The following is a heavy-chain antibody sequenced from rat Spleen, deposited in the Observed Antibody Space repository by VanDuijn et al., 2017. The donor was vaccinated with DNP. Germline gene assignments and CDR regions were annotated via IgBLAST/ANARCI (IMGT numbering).Heavy chain of an antibody. D-gene: IGHD1-4*01. CDR1: GFTFKEYY. CDR2: ISHTDDTT. J-gene: IGHJ2*01. V-gene: IGHV5-20*01. CDR3: AREQHYHFDY. Sequence: EVQLVESGGGLVQPGRSMKLSCVASGFTFKEYYMAWVRQTPKKGLEWVAIISHTDDTTYYPDSVKGRFTISRDNAYSSLYLQMNSLNSEDTATYYCAREQHYHFDYWGQGVMVTVSS.